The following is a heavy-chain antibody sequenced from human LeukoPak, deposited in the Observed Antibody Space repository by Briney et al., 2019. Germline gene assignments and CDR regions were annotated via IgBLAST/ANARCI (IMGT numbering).Heavy chain of an antibody. J-gene: IGHJ3*02. D-gene: IGHD1-26*01. CDR3: ASPSGRYHADALDI. V-gene: IGHV4-4*02. CDR2: TYHNGNT. Sequence: SETLSLTFAVSGASIRSTHWWTWLRLPPGKGLEWIGETYHNGNTKYNPSLSSRLIISVDYSKNQFSMKMTSVTAADTAVYYCASPSGRYHADALDIWGQGRLVIVSS. CDR1: GASIRSTHW.